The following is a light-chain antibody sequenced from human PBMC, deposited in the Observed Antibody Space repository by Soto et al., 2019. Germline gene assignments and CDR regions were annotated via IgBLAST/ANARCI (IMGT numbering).Light chain of an antibody. CDR1: QSVGNN. V-gene: IGKV3D-15*01. CDR2: GAS. CDR3: QQYNNWPRD. Sequence: EIVMTQSPATLSVYPGERATLSCRASQSVGNNLAWYQQIPGQPLRLLIYGASTRATGIPARFSGSGSGTEFTLTISGLQSEDFAVYYCQQYNNWPRDLGPGTKVDIK. J-gene: IGKJ3*01.